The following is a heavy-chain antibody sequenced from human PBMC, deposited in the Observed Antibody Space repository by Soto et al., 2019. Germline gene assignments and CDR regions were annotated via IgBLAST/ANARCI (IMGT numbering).Heavy chain of an antibody. CDR2: ISGSSSTI. D-gene: IGHD6-19*01. CDR1: GFTFSTYS. Sequence: PGGSLRLSCAASGFTFSTYSINWVRQAPGKGLEWVSYISGSSSTIYYTDSVKGRFTISRDNAKNSLYLQMNSLRDEDTAVYYCARETRLAYYFECWGPGTLVTVCS. CDR3: ARETRLAYYFEC. V-gene: IGHV3-48*02. J-gene: IGHJ4*02.